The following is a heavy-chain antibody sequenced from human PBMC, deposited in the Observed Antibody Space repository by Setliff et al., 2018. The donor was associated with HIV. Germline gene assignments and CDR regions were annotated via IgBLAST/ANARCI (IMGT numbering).Heavy chain of an antibody. Sequence: PGGSLRLSCAASGFSFSNYAMTWVRQAPGKGLEWVSTINSAERTFYAKSVKGRFTISRDNSKSTLYLQVSSLRAEDTAVYYCAKGSVVGSAWGGAFDIWGQGTMVTVSS. J-gene: IGHJ3*02. V-gene: IGHV3-23*01. D-gene: IGHD6-19*01. CDR1: GFSFSNYA. CDR3: AKGSVVGSAWGGAFDI. CDR2: INSAERT.